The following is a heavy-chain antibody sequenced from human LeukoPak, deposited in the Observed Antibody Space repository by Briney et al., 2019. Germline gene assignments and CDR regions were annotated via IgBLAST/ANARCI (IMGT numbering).Heavy chain of an antibody. V-gene: IGHV1-46*03. J-gene: IGHJ4*02. CDR2: INPGGGST. CDR1: GYTFTSYY. Sequence: ASVEVSCKASGYTFTSYYMHWVRQPPGQGLERMGIINPGGGSTSYAQKFQGRVTMTRDTSTSTVYMELSSLRSEDTAVYYCARGLSGWYGDYWGQGTLVTVSS. D-gene: IGHD6-19*01. CDR3: ARGLSGWYGDY.